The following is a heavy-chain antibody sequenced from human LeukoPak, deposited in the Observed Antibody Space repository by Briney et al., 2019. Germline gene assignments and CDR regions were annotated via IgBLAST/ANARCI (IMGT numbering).Heavy chain of an antibody. CDR3: ARRAYSDYGGVSVDH. CDR1: GGSISSRSYY. CDR2: IYYSGST. D-gene: IGHD4-11*01. Sequence: SETLSLTCTVSGGSISSRSYYWGWVRQPPGKGLDWIGSIYYSGSTYYNPSLKSRVTISVDTSKNQFSLKLSSVTAADTAVYYCARRAYSDYGGVSVDHWGQGTLVTVSS. V-gene: IGHV4-39*01. J-gene: IGHJ4*02.